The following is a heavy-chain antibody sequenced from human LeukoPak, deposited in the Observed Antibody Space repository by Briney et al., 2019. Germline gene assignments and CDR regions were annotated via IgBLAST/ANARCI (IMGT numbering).Heavy chain of an antibody. CDR1: GGSISSYY. CDR3: PSMVRGVLIDY. Sequence: SETLSLTCTVSGGSISSYYWSWIRQPPGKGLEWIGYIYYSGSTNYNPSLKSRVTISVDTSKNQFSLKLSSVTAADTAVYYCPSMVRGVLIDYWGQGTLVTVSS. J-gene: IGHJ4*02. D-gene: IGHD3-10*01. V-gene: IGHV4-59*01. CDR2: IYYSGST.